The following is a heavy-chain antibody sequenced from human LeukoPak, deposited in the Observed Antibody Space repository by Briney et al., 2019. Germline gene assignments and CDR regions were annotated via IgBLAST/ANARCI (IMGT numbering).Heavy chain of an antibody. D-gene: IGHD4-17*01. J-gene: IGHJ4*02. V-gene: IGHV3-11*03. CDR2: ISSSSSYT. Sequence: GGSLRLSCAASGFTFSDYYMSWIRQAPGKGLEWVSYISSSSSYTNYADSVKGRFTISRDNDKNSLYLQMNSLRAEDTAVYYCASTVTTDYFDYWGQGTLVTVSS. CDR1: GFTFSDYY. CDR3: ASTVTTDYFDY.